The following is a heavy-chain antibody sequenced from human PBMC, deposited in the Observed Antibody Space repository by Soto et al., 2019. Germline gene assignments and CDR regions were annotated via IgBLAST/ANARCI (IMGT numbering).Heavy chain of an antibody. CDR2: IYYSGST. Sequence: SETQSPTCTVSDGSISSYDWSWIRQDPGKGLEWIGYIYYSGSTNYNPSLKSRVTISVDTSKNQFSLELSSVTAADTAVYYCARVRIEYSTTRWFDPWGQGTLVTVSS. CDR1: DGSISSYD. J-gene: IGHJ5*02. D-gene: IGHD6-6*01. CDR3: ARVRIEYSTTRWFDP. V-gene: IGHV4-59*01.